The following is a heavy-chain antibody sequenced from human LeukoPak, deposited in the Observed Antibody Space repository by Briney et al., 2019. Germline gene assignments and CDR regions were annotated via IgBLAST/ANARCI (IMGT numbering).Heavy chain of an antibody. CDR2: IIPIFGTA. J-gene: IGHJ5*02. Sequence: SVKVSCKASGGTFSSYAISWVRQAPGQGLEWMGGIIPIFGTANYAQKFQGRVTITADESTSTAYMKLSSLRSEDTAVYYCARDSDSSSWSRRFDPWGQGTLVTVSS. D-gene: IGHD6-13*01. V-gene: IGHV1-69*01. CDR1: GGTFSSYA. CDR3: ARDSDSSSWSRRFDP.